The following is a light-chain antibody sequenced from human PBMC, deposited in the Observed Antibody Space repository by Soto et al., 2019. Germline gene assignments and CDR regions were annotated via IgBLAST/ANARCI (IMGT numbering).Light chain of an antibody. CDR3: HQRSTWPFT. V-gene: IGKV3-11*01. Sequence: DIVMTQSPDSLSLSPGERATLSCRASQSISSYLAWYQQKPDQAPRLLIYDASNRATGIPARFSGSGSGTDFTLTISSLEPEDFAVYYCHQRSTWPFTFGPGTKVDIK. J-gene: IGKJ3*01. CDR2: DAS. CDR1: QSISSY.